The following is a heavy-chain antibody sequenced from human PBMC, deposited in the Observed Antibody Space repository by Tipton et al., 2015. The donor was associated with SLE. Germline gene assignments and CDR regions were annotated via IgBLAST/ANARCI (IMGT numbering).Heavy chain of an antibody. V-gene: IGHV4-59*01. CDR1: GGSISSYY. Sequence: TLSLTCTVSGGSISSYYWSWIRQPPGKGLEWIGSIYYSGSTYYNPSLKSRVTISVDTSKNQLSLQLSSVTTADTAVYYCARGDPQGLEPFDYWGQGTLVTVSS. CDR2: IYYSGST. J-gene: IGHJ4*02. CDR3: ARGDPQGLEPFDY. D-gene: IGHD1-1*01.